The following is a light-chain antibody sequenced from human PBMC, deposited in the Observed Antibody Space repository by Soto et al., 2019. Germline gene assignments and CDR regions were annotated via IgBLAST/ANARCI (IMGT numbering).Light chain of an antibody. V-gene: IGLV1-40*01. Sequence: QSVLTQPPSVSGAPGQRVTMSCTGSNSNIGAGYDVHWYQQFPGTAPRLVIYGNTNRPSGVPDRFSGSKSGTSASLAITGLQAEDGAEYYCQSYDSSLSGLWVFGGGTKLTVL. CDR1: NSNIGAGYD. CDR3: QSYDSSLSGLWV. CDR2: GNT. J-gene: IGLJ3*02.